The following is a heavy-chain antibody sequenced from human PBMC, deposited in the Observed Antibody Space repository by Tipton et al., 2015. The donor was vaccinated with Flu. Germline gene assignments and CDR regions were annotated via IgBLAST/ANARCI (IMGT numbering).Heavy chain of an antibody. CDR3: ARLSYYDVDLKNFYFDY. J-gene: IGHJ4*02. CDR2: IYPSGTT. D-gene: IGHD3-10*02. V-gene: IGHV4-39*01. CDR1: SGSIGSTNYF. Sequence: TLSLTCTVSSGSIGSTNYFCAWIRQPPGKRLELIGSIYPSGTTYYDPSLKSRVTISADTSKSQFSLMLMSVTAADTAVYYCARLSYYDVDLKNFYFDYWGQGALVTVSS.